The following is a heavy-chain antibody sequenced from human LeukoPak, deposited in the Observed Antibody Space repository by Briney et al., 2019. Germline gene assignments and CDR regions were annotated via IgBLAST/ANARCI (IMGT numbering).Heavy chain of an antibody. J-gene: IGHJ6*03. V-gene: IGHV3-30*02. CDR1: GFTFSTYG. CDR3: AKDRDYGDYPSAYYYYMDV. D-gene: IGHD4-17*01. CDR2: IRYDGTNR. Sequence: GGSLRLSCAASGFTFSTYGIHWVRQAPGKGLEWVAFIRYDGTNRWYADSVKGRFTISRDNSKNMLYLQMNSLRAEDTAVYHCAKDRDYGDYPSAYYYYMDVWGKGTTVTVSS.